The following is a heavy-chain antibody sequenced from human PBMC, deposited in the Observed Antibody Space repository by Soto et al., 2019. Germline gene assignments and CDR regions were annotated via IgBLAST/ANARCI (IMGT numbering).Heavy chain of an antibody. CDR2: ISGSGDYT. J-gene: IGHJ5*02. Sequence: EAQLLDSGGGLVQPGESLRLSCAASGFTFSSYAMTWVRQAPGKGLEWVSSISGSGDYTYFADSVKGRFTISRDNSKDTVYLQMTSLRVEDTAIYYWARDSRSHPQGWFDPWGQGTLGSVSS. V-gene: IGHV3-23*01. D-gene: IGHD2-15*01. CDR1: GFTFSSYA. CDR3: ARDSRSHPQGWFDP.